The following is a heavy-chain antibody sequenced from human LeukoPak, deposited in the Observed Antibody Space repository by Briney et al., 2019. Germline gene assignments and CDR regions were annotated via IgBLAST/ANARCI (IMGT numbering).Heavy chain of an antibody. CDR3: TTLGYHLDS. D-gene: IGHD3-22*01. Sequence: GGSLRLSCLASGFAFSAYEMNWVRQAPGRGLEWVSYISGSDTTTYYADSVRGRFTIFRDNAKNSLYLQMNSLRAENTALYYCTTLGYHLDSWGQGTLVTVSS. CDR1: GFAFSAYE. V-gene: IGHV3-48*03. CDR2: ISGSDTTT. J-gene: IGHJ4*02.